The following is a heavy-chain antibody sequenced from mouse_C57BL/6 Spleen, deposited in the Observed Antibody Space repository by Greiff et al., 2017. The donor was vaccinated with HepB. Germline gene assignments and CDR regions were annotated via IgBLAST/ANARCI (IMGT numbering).Heavy chain of an antibody. CDR1: GFTFSSYG. J-gene: IGHJ4*01. Sequence: DVMLVESGGDLVKPGGSLKLSCAASGFTFSSYGMSWVRQTPDKRLEWVATISSGGSYTYYPDSVKGRFTISRDNAKNTLYLQMSSLKSEDTAMYYCARERGGYWGQGTSVTVSS. CDR3: ARERGGY. CDR2: ISSGGSYT. V-gene: IGHV5-6*02.